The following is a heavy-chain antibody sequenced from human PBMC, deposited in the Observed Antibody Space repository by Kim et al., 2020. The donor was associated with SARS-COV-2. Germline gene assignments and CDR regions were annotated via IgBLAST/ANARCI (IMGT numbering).Heavy chain of an antibody. D-gene: IGHD3-10*02. Sequence: GGSLRLSCAASGFTFDDYAMHWVRQAPGKGLEWVSGMSCDSGTKDYADSVKGRFTISRDNAKNSLYLQMNSLRTEDTALYYCAKSKCTMYHGVFYDMDL. CDR1: GFTFDDYA. V-gene: IGHV3-9*01. CDR2: MSCDSGTK. J-gene: IGHJ6*01. CDR3: AKSKCTMYHGVFYDMDL.